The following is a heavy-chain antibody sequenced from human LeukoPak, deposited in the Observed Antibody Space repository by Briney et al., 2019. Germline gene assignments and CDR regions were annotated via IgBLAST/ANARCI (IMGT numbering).Heavy chain of an antibody. Sequence: GGSLRLSCAASGFTFSNYSMNWVRQAPGKGLEWVSAISGSGGSTYYADSVKGRFTISRDNAKNSLYLQMNSLRAEDTAVYYCARGGFIAIRSPFDYWGQGTLVTVSS. V-gene: IGHV3-21*04. D-gene: IGHD6-13*01. CDR2: ISGSGGST. J-gene: IGHJ4*02. CDR1: GFTFSNYS. CDR3: ARGGFIAIRSPFDY.